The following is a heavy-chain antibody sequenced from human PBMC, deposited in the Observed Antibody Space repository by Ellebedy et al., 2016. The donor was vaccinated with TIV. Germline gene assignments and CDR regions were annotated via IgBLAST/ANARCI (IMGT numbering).Heavy chain of an antibody. D-gene: IGHD4-23*01. CDR2: IDISSTYI. V-gene: IGHV3-21*06. Sequence: GESLKISCAASGFTFSSFGMNWVRQASGKGLEWVSSIDISSTYIYYADSVKGRFTISRDNAKNSLYLHLHSLRAEDTAVYYYARSTVINTEGDAYDIWGQGTMVTVSS. J-gene: IGHJ3*02. CDR1: GFTFSSFG. CDR3: ARSTVINTEGDAYDI.